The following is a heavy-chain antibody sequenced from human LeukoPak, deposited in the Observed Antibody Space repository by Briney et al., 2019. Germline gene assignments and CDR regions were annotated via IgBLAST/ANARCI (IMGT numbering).Heavy chain of an antibody. CDR3: ARREMATAYYFDY. CDR2: ISSSSSYI. CDR1: GFTFSSYS. D-gene: IGHD5-24*01. V-gene: IGHV3-21*01. Sequence: GGSLRLSCAASGFTFSSYSMNWVRQAPGKGLEWVSSISSSSSYIYYADSVKGRFTISRDNAKNSLYLQMNSLRAEDTAVYYCARREMATAYYFDYWGQGTLVTVSS. J-gene: IGHJ4*02.